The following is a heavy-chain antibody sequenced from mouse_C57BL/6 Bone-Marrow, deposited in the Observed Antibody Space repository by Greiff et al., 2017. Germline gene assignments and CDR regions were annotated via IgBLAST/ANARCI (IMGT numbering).Heavy chain of an antibody. CDR1: GYAFTNSL. J-gene: IGHJ4*01. Sequence: QVQLLQSGPELVRPGTSVKVSCKASGYAFTNSLIEWVKQRPGQGLEWIGVIYPGSGSTNYNEKFKGKATLTADKSSSTAYMPLSSLTSENCAVYVCAGSPSGYYAKDYWGRGTSVTVSS. CDR3: AGSPSGYYAKDY. V-gene: IGHV1-54*01. CDR2: IYPGSGST.